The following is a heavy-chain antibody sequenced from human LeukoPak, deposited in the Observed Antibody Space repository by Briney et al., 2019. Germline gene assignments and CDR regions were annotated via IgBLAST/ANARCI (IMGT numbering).Heavy chain of an antibody. CDR2: ISGGGEHT. D-gene: IGHD6-13*01. Sequence: GGSLRLSCAASGFTFTNFAMKWVRQAPGKGLEWVADISGGGEHTFYADSVKGRFTISRDNSKDTLHLQMNILRPEDTALYYCASGPYSSSYFASWGQGTMVTVSS. CDR3: ASGPYSSSYFAS. CDR1: GFTFTNFA. V-gene: IGHV3-23*01. J-gene: IGHJ4*02.